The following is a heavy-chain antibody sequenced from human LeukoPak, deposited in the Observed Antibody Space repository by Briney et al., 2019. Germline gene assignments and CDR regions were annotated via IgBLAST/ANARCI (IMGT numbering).Heavy chain of an antibody. V-gene: IGHV3-30*18. CDR1: GFTFSSYG. CDR3: AKVYYYDSSGYAFDI. CDR2: ISYDGSNK. D-gene: IGHD3-22*01. J-gene: IGHJ3*02. Sequence: GGSLRLSCAASGFTFSSYGMHWVRQAPGKGLEWVAVISYDGSNKYYADSVKGRFTISRDNSKNTLYLQMNSLRAEDTAVYYCAKVYYYDSSGYAFDIWGQGTMVTVSS.